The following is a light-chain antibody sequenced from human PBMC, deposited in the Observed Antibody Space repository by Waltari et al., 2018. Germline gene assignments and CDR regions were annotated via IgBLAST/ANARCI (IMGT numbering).Light chain of an antibody. CDR3: QMYVRLPAT. CDR2: DAF. V-gene: IGKV3-20*01. Sequence: EIVLTQSPGTLSLSPGERVTLSCRASQSVGRSLAWYQQKPGPAPRLLIYDAFTRATGIADRFSGSGSGTDFSLTISRLDPEDFAVYYCQMYVRLPATFGQGTKVEIK. CDR1: QSVGRS. J-gene: IGKJ1*01.